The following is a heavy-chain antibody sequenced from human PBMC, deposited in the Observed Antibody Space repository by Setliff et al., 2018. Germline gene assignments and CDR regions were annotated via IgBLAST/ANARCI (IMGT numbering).Heavy chain of an antibody. CDR3: ASDGEYDYGDYVRFDY. D-gene: IGHD4-17*01. Sequence: ASVKVSCKASGYTFTGYYMHWVRQAPGQGLEWMGWINPNSGGTNYAQKFQGWVTMTRETSISTAYMELRSLRSDDTAVYYCASDGEYDYGDYVRFDYWGQGTLVTVS. CDR1: GYTFTGYY. CDR2: INPNSGGT. V-gene: IGHV1-2*04. J-gene: IGHJ4*02.